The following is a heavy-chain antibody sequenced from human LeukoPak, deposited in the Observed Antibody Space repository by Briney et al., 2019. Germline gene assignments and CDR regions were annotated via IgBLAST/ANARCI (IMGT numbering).Heavy chain of an antibody. D-gene: IGHD5-18*01. CDR2: ISGSGGST. V-gene: IGHV3-23*01. Sequence: GGSLRLSCAASGFTFSSYAMSWVRQAPGKGLEWVSAISGSGGSTYYADSVKGRFTTSRDNAKNSLYLQVNSLRDEDTAVYYCARDLYSYGRFDYWGPGTLVTISS. CDR3: ARDLYSYGRFDY. CDR1: GFTFSSYA. J-gene: IGHJ4*02.